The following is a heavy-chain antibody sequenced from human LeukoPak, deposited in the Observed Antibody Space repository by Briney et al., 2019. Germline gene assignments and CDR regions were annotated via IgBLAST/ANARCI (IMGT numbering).Heavy chain of an antibody. Sequence: GGSLRLSCAASGFTFSSYGMHWVRQVPGKGLEWVAVISYDGSNKYYADSVKGRFTISRDNSKNTLYLQMNSLRAEDTAVYYCARDYDFWSGYYTGSKSALCYWGQGTLVTVSS. V-gene: IGHV3-30*03. CDR3: ARDYDFWSGYYTGSKSALCY. CDR2: ISYDGSNK. D-gene: IGHD3-3*01. J-gene: IGHJ4*02. CDR1: GFTFSSYG.